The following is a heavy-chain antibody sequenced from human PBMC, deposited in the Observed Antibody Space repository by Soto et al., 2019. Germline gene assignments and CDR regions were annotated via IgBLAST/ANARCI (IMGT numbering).Heavy chain of an antibody. D-gene: IGHD3-22*01. CDR3: ARNGRGYMLDP. Sequence: SETLSLTCIVSGASLSSCDCWSWLRQHPGRRLEWIGCVHFNWRTYYNPSLSSLKSRIIMSLDTPKNQFSLNVYSVTAADTAVYYCARNGRGYMLDPWGQGTLVTIPS. V-gene: IGHV4-31*03. CDR1: GASLSSCDC. CDR2: VHFNWRT. J-gene: IGHJ5*02.